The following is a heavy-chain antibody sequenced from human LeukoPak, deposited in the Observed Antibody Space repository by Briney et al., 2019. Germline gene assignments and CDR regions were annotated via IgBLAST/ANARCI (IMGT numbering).Heavy chain of an antibody. V-gene: IGHV4-39*07. D-gene: IGHD5-18*01. CDR1: GGSINSSSNY. CDR3: AKAWDYTAMVTSVDY. J-gene: IGHJ4*02. CDR2: IYNTGTT. Sequence: SETLSLTCTVSGGSINSSSNYWGWIRQPPGKGMELIGNIYNTGTTYYNPSLKSRVTISVDTSKNQFSLKLSSVTAADTAVYYCAKAWDYTAMVTSVDYWGQGTLVTVSS.